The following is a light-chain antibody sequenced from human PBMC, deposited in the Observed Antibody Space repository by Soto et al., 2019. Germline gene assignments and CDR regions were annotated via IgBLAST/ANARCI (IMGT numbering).Light chain of an antibody. CDR1: SSDVGGYNY. J-gene: IGLJ2*01. CDR2: EVS. Sequence: QSALTQPPSASGSPGQSVTISCTGTSSDVGGYNYVSWYQQHPGKAPKLMIYEVSKRPSGVPDRVSGSKSGNTASLTVSGLQGEDEADYYCSSYAGSNNFVVFGGGTTLTVL. V-gene: IGLV2-8*01. CDR3: SSYAGSNNFVV.